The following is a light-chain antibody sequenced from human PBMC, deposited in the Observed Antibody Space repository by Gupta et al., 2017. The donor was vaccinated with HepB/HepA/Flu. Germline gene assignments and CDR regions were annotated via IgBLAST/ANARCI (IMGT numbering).Light chain of an antibody. J-gene: IGKJ2*01. Sequence: DIQMTQAPSSLSASVGDRVTISCRASQNIVTYLIWYQQVPGKAPNLLIYGASSLQTGVPSRFSGSGSGTDFTLTISSLQPEDFATYYCQQSYSLPVTFGQGTKVEIK. CDR1: QNIVTY. CDR3: QQSYSLPVT. CDR2: GAS. V-gene: IGKV1-39*01.